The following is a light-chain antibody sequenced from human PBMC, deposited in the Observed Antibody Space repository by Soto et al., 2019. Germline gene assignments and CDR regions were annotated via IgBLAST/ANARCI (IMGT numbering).Light chain of an antibody. J-gene: IGKJ4*01. CDR2: GAS. CDR1: QSVSSS. V-gene: IGKV3-15*01. CDR3: QHYKNWPLT. Sequence: EIVMTQSPPTLSVSPGERATLSCRASQSVSSSLAWYQQKPGQAPRLIIYGASTRATGIPARFSGSGSGTEFTLTISSLQSEDFAVYYCQHYKNWPLTFGGGTKVEIK.